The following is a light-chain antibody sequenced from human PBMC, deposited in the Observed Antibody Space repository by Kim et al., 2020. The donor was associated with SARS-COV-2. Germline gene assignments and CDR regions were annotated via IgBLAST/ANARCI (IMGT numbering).Light chain of an antibody. V-gene: IGLV3-19*01. CDR2: GKN. Sequence: SSELTQDPAVSVALGQTVRITCQGDSLRSYYTSWYQQKAGQAPVLVIYGKNNRPSGIPDRFSGSRPGNTASLTITGAQAEDEADHYCNSRDNRGNHLLFG. CDR1: SLRSYY. J-gene: IGLJ2*01. CDR3: NSRDNRGNHLL.